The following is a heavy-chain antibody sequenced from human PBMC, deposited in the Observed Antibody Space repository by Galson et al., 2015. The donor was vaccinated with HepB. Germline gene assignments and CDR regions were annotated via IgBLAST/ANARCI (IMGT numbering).Heavy chain of an antibody. CDR1: GYTFTNYY. CDR2: IYPSDGST. J-gene: IGHJ3*02. CDR3: ARVMFHYESSGYDDPFDM. V-gene: IGHV1-46*01. D-gene: IGHD3-22*01. Sequence: SVKVSCKASGYTFTNYYMHWVRQAPGQGLEWMGIIYPSDGSTSYAQKFQGRVTMTRDTSTSTVYMDLGSLRSEDTAVYYCARVMFHYESSGYDDPFDMWGQGTMVTVSS.